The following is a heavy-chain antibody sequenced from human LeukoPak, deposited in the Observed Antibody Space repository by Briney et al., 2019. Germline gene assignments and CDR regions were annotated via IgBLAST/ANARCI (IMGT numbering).Heavy chain of an antibody. D-gene: IGHD5-18*01. CDR2: IYYSGST. CDR3: ARPVDTAMSYFDY. CDR1: GGSISSSTYY. V-gene: IGHV4-39*01. Sequence: SETLSLTCTLSGGSISSSTYYWGWIRQPPGKGLEWIGSIYYSGSTYYNPSLKSRVTISVDTSKKQFCLKLSSVTAADTAVYYCARPVDTAMSYFDYWGQGTLVTVSS. J-gene: IGHJ4*02.